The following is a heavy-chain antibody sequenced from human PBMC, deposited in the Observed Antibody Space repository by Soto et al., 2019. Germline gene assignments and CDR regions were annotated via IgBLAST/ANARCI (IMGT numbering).Heavy chain of an antibody. V-gene: IGHV4-31*03. CDR2: IYYSGST. Sequence: PSETLSLTCTVSGGSISSGGYYWSWIRQHPGKGLEWIGYIYYSGSTYYNPSLKSRVTISVDTSKNQFSLKLSSVTAADTAVYYCARVNAAEILWFGAARYYFDYWGQGTLVTVSS. J-gene: IGHJ4*02. CDR1: GGSISSGGYY. D-gene: IGHD3-10*01. CDR3: ARVNAAEILWFGAARYYFDY.